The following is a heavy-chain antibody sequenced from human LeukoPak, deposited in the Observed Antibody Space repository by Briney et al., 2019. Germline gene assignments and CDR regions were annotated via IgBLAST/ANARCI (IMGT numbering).Heavy chain of an antibody. CDR1: GGSISSSSYY. J-gene: IGHJ4*02. D-gene: IGHD3-22*01. Sequence: PSETLSLTCTVSGGSISSSSYYWGWIRQPPGKGLEWIGSIYYSGSTYYNPSLKSRVTISVDTSKNQFSLKLSSVTAADTAVYYCARSPPYYYDSSGYLREVDYWGQGTLVTVSS. V-gene: IGHV4-39*07. CDR2: IYYSGST. CDR3: ARSPPYYYDSSGYLREVDY.